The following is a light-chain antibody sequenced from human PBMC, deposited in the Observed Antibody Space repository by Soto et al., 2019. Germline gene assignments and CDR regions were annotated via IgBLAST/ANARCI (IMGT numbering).Light chain of an antibody. V-gene: IGKV3-20*01. CDR1: QSVSSSY. CDR2: GAS. CDR3: QQSGSSPPYT. Sequence: EIVLTQSPGTLSLSPGERATLSCRASQSVSSSYLAWYQQKPGQAPRLLIYGASSRATGIPDRFSGSGSGTDFPLTISRLEPEDFAVYYCQQSGSSPPYTFGQGTQLEIK. J-gene: IGKJ2*01.